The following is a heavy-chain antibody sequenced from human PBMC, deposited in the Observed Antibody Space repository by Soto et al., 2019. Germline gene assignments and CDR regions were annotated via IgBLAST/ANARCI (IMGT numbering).Heavy chain of an antibody. V-gene: IGHV4-61*01. D-gene: IGHD2-2*01. J-gene: IGHJ4*02. CDR1: GGSVSSGSFY. CDR3: ARGYCSITSCSIFNY. CDR2: IYYSGTN. Sequence: LSETLSLTCSLSGGSVSSGSFYWSWIRQPPGKGLEWIGYIYYSGTNTYNPSLKSRVTMSVDTSRNQFSLRLSSVTAADTAVFYCARGYCSITSCSIFNYWAQGTQVTVSS.